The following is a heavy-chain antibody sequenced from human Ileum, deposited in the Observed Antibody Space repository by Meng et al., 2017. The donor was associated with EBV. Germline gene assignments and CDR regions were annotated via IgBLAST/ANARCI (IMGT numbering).Heavy chain of an antibody. CDR3: ASNGAFSLDH. CDR1: GDSISNEHW. CDR2: IHHTRGP. Sequence: QVQRQGSGPGLVGLSGTLSLTCSVSGDSISNEHWWSWVRQSPGKGLEWIGEIHHTRGPNYNPSLKSRVIISVDKSNNHFSLRLSAVTAADTAVYYCASNGAFSLDHWGQGTLVTVSS. J-gene: IGHJ4*02. V-gene: IGHV4-4*02. D-gene: IGHD2-8*01.